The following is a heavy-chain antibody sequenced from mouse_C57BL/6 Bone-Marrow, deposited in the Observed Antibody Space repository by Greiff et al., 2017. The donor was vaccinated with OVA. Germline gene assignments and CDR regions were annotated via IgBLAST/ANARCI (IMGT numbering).Heavy chain of an antibody. V-gene: IGHV3-3*01. CDR3: ARWLYSSSYWYFAV. Sequence: EVQLQESGPSLVRPSQTLSLTCTVTGFSINSDCYWIWIRQFPGNKLEYIGYTFYSGITYYNPSLESRTYITRDTSTNQFSLKLSSVTTEDTATYYCARWLYSSSYWYFAVWGTGTTVTVSA. CDR1: GFSINSDCY. CDR2: TFYSGIT. D-gene: IGHD1-1*01. J-gene: IGHJ1*03.